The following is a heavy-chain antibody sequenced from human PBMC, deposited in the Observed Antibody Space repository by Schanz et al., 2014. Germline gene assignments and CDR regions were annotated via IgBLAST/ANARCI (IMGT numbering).Heavy chain of an antibody. J-gene: IGHJ4*02. V-gene: IGHV4-59*08. CDR3: ARQGDVYRLDY. D-gene: IGHD1-26*01. CDR1: GASISFYD. Sequence: QVQLQESGPGLVKPSETLSLTCTVSGASISFYDWNWIRQSPGKGLEWIGYIYHSGSPIYNPSLQSRVTRPIATSKTHFSLKMESVTAADTAMYFCARQGDVYRLDYWGQGTLVTVTS. CDR2: IYHSGSP.